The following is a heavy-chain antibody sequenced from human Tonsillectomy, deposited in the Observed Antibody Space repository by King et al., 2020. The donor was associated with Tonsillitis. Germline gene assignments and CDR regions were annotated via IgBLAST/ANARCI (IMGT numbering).Heavy chain of an antibody. J-gene: IGHJ4*02. V-gene: IGHV3-23*04. D-gene: IGHD5-24*01. CDR2: ISRSGYNL. CDR1: GFTFSSYT. Sequence: VQLVESGGGLIQPGGSLRLSCAASGFTFSSYTMSWVRQAPGKGLEWVSGISRSGYNLYYTDSVKGRFTISRDNSENTLYLQVSSLRADDTAVYYCAKGPDGFTLPPFIYFDYWGQGALVTVSS. CDR3: AKGPDGFTLPPFIYFDY.